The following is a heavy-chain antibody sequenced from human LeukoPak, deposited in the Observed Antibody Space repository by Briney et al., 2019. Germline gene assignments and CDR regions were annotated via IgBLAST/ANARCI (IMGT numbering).Heavy chain of an antibody. CDR1: GESFSGYF. D-gene: IGHD6-19*01. V-gene: IGHV4-34*01. Sequence: SETLSLTCAVYGESFSGYFWNWIRQPPGKGLEWIGEINHSGSTSNHNPSLKSRVTMSVDTSKNQFSLKLSSVAAADTAVYYCARDIAVADLNWFDPWGQGTLVTVSS. CDR3: ARDIAVADLNWFDP. CDR2: INHSGSTS. J-gene: IGHJ5*02.